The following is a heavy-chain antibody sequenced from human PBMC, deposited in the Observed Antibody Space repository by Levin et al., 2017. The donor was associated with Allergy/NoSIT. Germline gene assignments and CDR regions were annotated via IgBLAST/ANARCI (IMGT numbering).Heavy chain of an antibody. CDR1: GFTFSSYG. CDR2: ISSSSSYI. Sequence: GESLKISCAASGFTFSSYGMNWVRQAPGKGLEWVSSISSSSSYIYYADSVKGRFTISRDNAKNSLYLQMNSLRAEDTAVYYCARARGNYYYMDVWGKGTTVTVSS. V-gene: IGHV3-21*01. CDR3: ARARGNYYYMDV. D-gene: IGHD1-14*01. J-gene: IGHJ6*03.